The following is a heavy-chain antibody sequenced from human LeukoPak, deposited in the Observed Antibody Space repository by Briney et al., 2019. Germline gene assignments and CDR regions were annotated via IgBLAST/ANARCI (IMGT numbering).Heavy chain of an antibody. Sequence: PSETLSLTCTVSGGSISPYRWSWIRQPPGKGLEWIGYIYYSASTNYNPSLKSRVTISVDTSKNQFSLKLSSVTAADTAVYYCARTRAYGGNTPRTFDIWGQGTMVTVSS. CDR2: IYYSAST. CDR3: ARTRAYGGNTPRTFDI. D-gene: IGHD4-23*01. J-gene: IGHJ3*02. V-gene: IGHV4-59*01. CDR1: GGSISPYR.